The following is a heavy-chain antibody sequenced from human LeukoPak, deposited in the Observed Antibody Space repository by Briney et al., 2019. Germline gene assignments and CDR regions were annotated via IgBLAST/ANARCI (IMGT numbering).Heavy chain of an antibody. J-gene: IGHJ3*02. CDR2: IYTSGST. Sequence: SQTLSLTCTVSGGSISSGSYYWSWIRQPAGKGLEWIGRIYTSGSTNYNPSLKSRVTISVDTSKNPFSLKLSSVTAADTAVYYCARDDSGSQGAFDIWGQGTMVTVSS. D-gene: IGHD1-26*01. CDR1: GGSISSGSYY. V-gene: IGHV4-61*02. CDR3: ARDDSGSQGAFDI.